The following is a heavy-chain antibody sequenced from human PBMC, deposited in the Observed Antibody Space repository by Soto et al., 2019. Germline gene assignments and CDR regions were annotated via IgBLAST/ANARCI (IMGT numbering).Heavy chain of an antibody. D-gene: IGHD4-17*01. J-gene: IGHJ4*02. CDR1: GYTFTSYG. CDR2: ISAYNGNT. CDR3: ARVNTVEAVNY. Sequence: QVQLVQSGAEVKKPGASVKVSCKASGYTFTSYGFSWVRQAPGQGLEWMGWISAYNGNTNYAQKFQGRVTMTTDTATSTTYMQLTSLTSVYTAVYYGARVNTVEAVNYWGQGTPVTVSS. V-gene: IGHV1-18*01.